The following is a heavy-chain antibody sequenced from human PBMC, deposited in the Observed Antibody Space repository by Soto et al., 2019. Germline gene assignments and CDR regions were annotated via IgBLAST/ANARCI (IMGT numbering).Heavy chain of an antibody. J-gene: IGHJ6*02. CDR3: ARGLYCITTGCDAPYYFFGMDV. V-gene: IGHV1-8*01. D-gene: IGHD2-2*01. CDR1: GYTFTSYD. CDR2: MNPNSGNT. Sequence: ASVKVSCKASGYTFTSYDINWVRQATGQGLEWMGWMNPNSGNTGYAQKFQGRVTMTRDTSISTAYMELSSLRSEDTAVYYCARGLYCITTGCDAPYYFFGMDVWGQGTTVTVSS.